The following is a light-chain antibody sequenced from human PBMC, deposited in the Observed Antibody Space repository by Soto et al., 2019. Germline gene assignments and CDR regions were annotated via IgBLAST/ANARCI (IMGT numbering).Light chain of an antibody. J-gene: IGKJ2*01. Sequence: DFQMTQSPSTLSASVGDRVTLTCRASQSIHSWLAWYQLKPGRAPKLLLYSASTFETGVPSRFIGSDSGTEFTLTISSGQPDDFSAYYCHQYNAHPYTFGQGTKVEIK. CDR1: QSIHSW. CDR2: SAS. V-gene: IGKV1-5*01. CDR3: HQYNAHPYT.